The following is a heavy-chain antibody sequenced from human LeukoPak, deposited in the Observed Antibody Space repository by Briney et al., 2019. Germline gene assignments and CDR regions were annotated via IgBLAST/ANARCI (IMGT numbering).Heavy chain of an antibody. Sequence: PSETLSLTCTVSGGSISSYYWSWIRQPPGKGLEWIGYIYYSGSTNYNPSLKSRVTISVDTFKNQFSLKLSSVTAADTAVYYCARVIGGVAENAIFDYWGQGTLVTVSS. CDR1: GGSISSYY. CDR3: ARVIGGVAENAIFDY. V-gene: IGHV4-59*01. J-gene: IGHJ4*02. CDR2: IYYSGST. D-gene: IGHD3-16*01.